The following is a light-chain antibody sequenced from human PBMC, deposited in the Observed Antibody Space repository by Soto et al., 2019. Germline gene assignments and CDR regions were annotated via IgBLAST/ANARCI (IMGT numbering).Light chain of an antibody. Sequence: QSALTQPASVSGSPGQSITISCTGSSSDVGSYNLVSWYQHHPGKAPKLMIYEGSKRPSGVSYRFSGSKSGNTASLTISRLQAEDEAEYYCCSYATTGAFVFGTGTKLTVL. V-gene: IGLV2-23*01. J-gene: IGLJ1*01. CDR3: CSYATTGAFV. CDR1: SSDVGSYNL. CDR2: EGS.